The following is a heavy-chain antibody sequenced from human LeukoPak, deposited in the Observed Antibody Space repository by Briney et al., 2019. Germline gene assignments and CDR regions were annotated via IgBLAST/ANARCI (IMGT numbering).Heavy chain of an antibody. CDR3: ARGGGYSNYFALGY. CDR2: IIPIFGTA. CDR1: VGTFSSYA. Sequence: GSSVKVSCKASVGTFSSYAISWVRQAPGQGLEWMGGIIPIFGTANYAQKVQGRVTITTDESTSTAYMELSSLRTEDTAVYYCARGGGYSNYFALGYWGQGTLVTVSS. D-gene: IGHD4-11*01. J-gene: IGHJ4*02. V-gene: IGHV1-69*05.